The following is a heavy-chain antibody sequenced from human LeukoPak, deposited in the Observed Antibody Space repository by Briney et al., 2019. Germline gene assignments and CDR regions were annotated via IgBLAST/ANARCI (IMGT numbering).Heavy chain of an antibody. J-gene: IGHJ6*02. CDR3: ARWGPYYYGSAYYYYYGMDV. Sequence: ASVKVSCKASGYTFSTFPINWVRQAPGQGLEWMGWISAYNGNTNYAQKLQGRVTMTTDTSTSTAYMELRSLRSDDTAVYYCARWGPYYYGSAYYYYYGMDVWGQGTTVTVSS. CDR1: GYTFSTFP. CDR2: ISAYNGNT. D-gene: IGHD3-10*01. V-gene: IGHV1-18*01.